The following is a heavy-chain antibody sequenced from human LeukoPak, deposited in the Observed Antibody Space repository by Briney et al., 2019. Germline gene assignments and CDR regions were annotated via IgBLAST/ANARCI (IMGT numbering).Heavy chain of an antibody. V-gene: IGHV1-2*02. D-gene: IGHD3-10*01. CDR1: GYTFTGYY. CDR2: INPNSGGT. Sequence: ASVKVSRKASGYTFTGYYTHWVRQAPGQGLEWMGWINPNSGGTNYAQKFQGRVTMTRDTSISTAYMELSRLRSDDTAVYYCARGELLWFGETRGAFDIWGQGTMVTVSS. CDR3: ARGELLWFGETRGAFDI. J-gene: IGHJ3*02.